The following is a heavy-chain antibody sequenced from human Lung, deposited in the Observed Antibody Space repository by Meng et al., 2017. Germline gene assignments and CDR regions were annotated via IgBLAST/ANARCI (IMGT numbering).Heavy chain of an antibody. V-gene: IGHV4-34*01. D-gene: IGHD1-1*01. J-gene: IGHJ4*02. Sequence: GQLQQAGPGLVKPSDTLSLTCSVSGGSFSDYYWSWIRQPPGKGLEWIGEIYHSGSTNYNPSLKSRAIISVDTSQNNFSLKLSSVTAADSAVYYCGRGRGTMGQEFDYWGQGTLVTVSS. CDR3: GRGRGTMGQEFDY. CDR2: IYHSGST. CDR1: GGSFSDYY.